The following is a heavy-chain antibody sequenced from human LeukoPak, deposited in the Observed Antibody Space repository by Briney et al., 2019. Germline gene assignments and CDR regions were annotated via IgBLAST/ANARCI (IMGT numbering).Heavy chain of an antibody. CDR1: GYAFTDYG. Sequence: ASVKVSCKASGYAFTDYGITWVRQAPGQGLEYMGWINTYDGSTKFAEKVQARVTMTTDTSTSTAYMELRNLRSDDTAVYFCAKDRLGATDAFDVWGQGTLVTVS. J-gene: IGHJ3*01. CDR3: AKDRLGATDAFDV. V-gene: IGHV1-18*01. D-gene: IGHD1-26*01. CDR2: INTYDGST.